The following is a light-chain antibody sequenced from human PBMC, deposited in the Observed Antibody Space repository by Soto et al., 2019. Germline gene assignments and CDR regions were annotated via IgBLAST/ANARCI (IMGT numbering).Light chain of an antibody. J-gene: IGLJ1*01. Sequence: QSALTQPASVSGSPGQSITISCTGTSSDVGSYNLVSWYQQHPGKAPKLMIYEVSKRPSGVSNRFSGSKSGNTASLTISGLQAEDEADYYCCSYAGSSISYVFGTGTKVTVL. CDR3: CSYAGSSISYV. CDR1: SSDVGSYNL. V-gene: IGLV2-23*02. CDR2: EVS.